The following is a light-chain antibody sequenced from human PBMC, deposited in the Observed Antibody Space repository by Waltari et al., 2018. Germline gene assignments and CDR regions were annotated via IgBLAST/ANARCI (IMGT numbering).Light chain of an antibody. J-gene: IGLJ1*01. Sequence: QSALTQPASVSGSPGQSTTISCTRSSSDLGANSFSSCYQQHPGKAPKLMIYYVSHRPSCVSNRFSGSKSGNTASLTISGLQPEDEADYYCSSYTSIIPPFLFGTGTKVTVL. CDR2: YVS. CDR1: SSDLGANSF. V-gene: IGLV2-14*01. CDR3: SSYTSIIPPFL.